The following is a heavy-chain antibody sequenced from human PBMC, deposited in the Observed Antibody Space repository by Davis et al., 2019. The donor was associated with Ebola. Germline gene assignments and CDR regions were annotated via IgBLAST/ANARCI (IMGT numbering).Heavy chain of an antibody. CDR2: IYYNGNT. Sequence: MPSETLSLTFSVSGGSVSSYFWTCIRQPPRKGLEWIGYIYYNGNTNYNPSLKSRVTISVDTSKNQFSLKLNSVTAADTAVYYCARHSSATYNNYFDPWDPGTLVTVSS. V-gene: IGHV4-59*08. CDR3: ARHSSATYNNYFDP. D-gene: IGHD2-2*01. CDR1: GGSVSSYF. J-gene: IGHJ5*02.